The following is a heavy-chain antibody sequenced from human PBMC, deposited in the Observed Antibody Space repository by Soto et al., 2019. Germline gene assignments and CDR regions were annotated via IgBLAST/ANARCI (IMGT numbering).Heavy chain of an antibody. V-gene: IGHV2-5*02. CDR1: GFSLSTSGVG. Sequence: QITLKESGPTLVKPTQTLTLTCTFSGFSLSTSGVGVGWIRQPPGKALEWLALIYWDDDKRYSPSLKSRLTITKDTSKNQVVLTMTNMDPVDTATYYCAHSPAPDIVVVPAATLFYYYYYMDVWGKGTTVTVSS. J-gene: IGHJ6*03. CDR2: IYWDDDK. CDR3: AHSPAPDIVVVPAATLFYYYYYMDV. D-gene: IGHD2-2*01.